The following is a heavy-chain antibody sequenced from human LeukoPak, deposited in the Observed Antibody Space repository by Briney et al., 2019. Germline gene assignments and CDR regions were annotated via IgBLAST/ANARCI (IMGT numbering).Heavy chain of an antibody. J-gene: IGHJ4*02. V-gene: IGHV3-30*18. CDR2: ISYDGSNK. D-gene: IGHD6-13*01. CDR1: GFTFSSYG. Sequence: PGRSLRLSCAASGFTFSSYGMHWVRQAPGKGLEWVAVISYDGSNKYYADSVKGRFTISRDNSKNTLYLQVNSLRAEDTAVYYCAKGFGYSSSWSPDYWGQGTLVTVSS. CDR3: AKGFGYSSSWSPDY.